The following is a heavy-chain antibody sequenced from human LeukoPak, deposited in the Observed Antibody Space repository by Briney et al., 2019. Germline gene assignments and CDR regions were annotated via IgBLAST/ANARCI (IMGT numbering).Heavy chain of an antibody. CDR2: VHSSGNT. J-gene: IGHJ3*02. CDR3: ARDGSSPVTMIVVNAFDI. CDR1: GGSFSGYY. Sequence: PSETLSLTCAVYGGSFSGYYWSWIRQPPGKGLEWIGGVHSSGNTYYNPSLKSRVTISVDTSNNQFSLKLSSVTAADRAVYYCARDGSSPVTMIVVNAFDIWGQGTMVTVSS. D-gene: IGHD3-22*01. V-gene: IGHV4-34*01.